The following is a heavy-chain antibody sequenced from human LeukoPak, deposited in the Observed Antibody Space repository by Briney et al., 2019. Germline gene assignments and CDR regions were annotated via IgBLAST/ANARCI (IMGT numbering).Heavy chain of an antibody. J-gene: IGHJ3*02. V-gene: IGHV3-74*01. CDR2: VNTDGSIT. D-gene: IGHD6-13*01. CDR1: GFTFSSYW. CDR3: ARSAAGSAFDI. Sequence: GGSLRLSCAASGFTFSSYWMHWVRQAPGKGLVWVSRVNTDGSITNYAGSVKGRFTISRDNAKNTLYLQMNSLRAEDTAVYYCARSAAGSAFDIWGQGTMVTVSS.